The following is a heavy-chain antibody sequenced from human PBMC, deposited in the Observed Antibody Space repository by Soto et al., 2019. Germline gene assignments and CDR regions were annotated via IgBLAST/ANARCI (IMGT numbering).Heavy chain of an antibody. CDR3: ARDPLHDYGDYALQESVHY. CDR1: GFTFSSYS. J-gene: IGHJ4*02. V-gene: IGHV3-21*01. D-gene: IGHD4-17*01. Sequence: GGSLRLSCAASGFTFSSYSMNRVRQAPGKGLEWVSSISSSSSYIYYADSVKGRFTISRDNAKNSLYLQMNSLRAEDTAVYYCARDPLHDYGDYALQESVHYWGQGTLVTVSS. CDR2: ISSSSSYI.